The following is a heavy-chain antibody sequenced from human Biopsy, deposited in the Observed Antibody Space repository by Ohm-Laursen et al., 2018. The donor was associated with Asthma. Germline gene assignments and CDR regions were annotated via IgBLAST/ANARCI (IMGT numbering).Heavy chain of an antibody. V-gene: IGHV1-69*13. J-gene: IGHJ6*02. CDR1: GGTFSNFA. CDR2: IMTVFGTT. D-gene: IGHD6-19*01. Sequence: SVKVSCKAPGGTFSNFAISWVRQAPGQGLEWLGGIMTVFGTTNYAQKFQGRVTITADESTSTAYMEVTSLRSEDTAIYYCARCQIGYSSGWSLLLKKIYYSGMDVGGQGTAVTVS. CDR3: ARCQIGYSSGWSLLLKKIYYSGMDV.